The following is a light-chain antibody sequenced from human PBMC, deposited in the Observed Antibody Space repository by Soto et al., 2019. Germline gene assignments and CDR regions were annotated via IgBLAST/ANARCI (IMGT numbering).Light chain of an antibody. CDR1: TSNIGTFY. V-gene: IGLV1-47*02. Sequence: VLTQPPSASSTPGQTVTLSCSGSTSNIGTFYVYWYQHLPGAAPKLLIYIGDQRASGVSDRFSGSKSGTSASLAISGLRSDDEADYYCAAWDDNLNAYVFGSGTKLTVL. CDR2: IGD. J-gene: IGLJ1*01. CDR3: AAWDDNLNAYV.